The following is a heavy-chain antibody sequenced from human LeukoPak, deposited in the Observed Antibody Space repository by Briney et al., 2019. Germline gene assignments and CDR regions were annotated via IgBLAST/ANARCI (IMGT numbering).Heavy chain of an antibody. CDR2: IMPILGIA. CDR3: ARDHYEYGGNLNWFDP. V-gene: IGHV1-69*04. D-gene: IGHD4-23*01. Sequence: SVKVSCKASGGTFSSYAISWVRQAPGQGLEWMVRIMPILGIANYAQKCQGRVTITADKSTSTAYMELSSLRSEDTAVYYCARDHYEYGGNLNWFDPWGQGTLVTVSS. CDR1: GGTFSSYA. J-gene: IGHJ5*02.